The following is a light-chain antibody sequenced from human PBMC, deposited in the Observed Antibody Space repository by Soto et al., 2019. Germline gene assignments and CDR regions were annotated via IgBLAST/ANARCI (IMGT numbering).Light chain of an antibody. CDR3: SSYTSSSTYV. J-gene: IGLJ1*01. Sequence: QSALTQPASVSGSPGQSITISCTGTSTDVGGYNYVSWYQQHPGKVPKLMIYDVSNRPSGVSNRFSGSKSGNTASLTISGLQAEDEADYYCSSYTSSSTYVFGTETKLTVL. CDR2: DVS. V-gene: IGLV2-14*03. CDR1: STDVGGYNY.